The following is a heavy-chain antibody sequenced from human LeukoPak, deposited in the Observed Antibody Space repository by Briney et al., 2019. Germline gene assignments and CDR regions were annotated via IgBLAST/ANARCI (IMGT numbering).Heavy chain of an antibody. CDR1: GFTFSHYG. J-gene: IGHJ3*01. D-gene: IGHD6-25*01. CDR3: ARENWDHCSGHTCDGVFDL. V-gene: IGHV3-33*01. CDR2: IWYDGSKA. Sequence: PGGSLRLSCAAAGFTFSHYGTRWVRLAPGKGLEWVSAIWYDGSKAYSADSVKGRFTISRDNSKNTLNLQMNSLTGEDTAVYYCARENWDHCSGHTCDGVFDLWGQGTMVTVSA.